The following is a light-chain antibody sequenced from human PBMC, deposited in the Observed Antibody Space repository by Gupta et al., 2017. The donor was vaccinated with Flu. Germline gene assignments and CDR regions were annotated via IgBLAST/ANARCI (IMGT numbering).Light chain of an antibody. CDR2: EVS. V-gene: IGLV2-14*01. CDR3: SSYTDTSTLVV. Sequence: IAISGTGTSGDVGGYNYVSWYQQHPGKAPKLIIFEVSYRPSGVSDRFSGSKSGNTASLTISGLQAEEEADYYCSSYTDTSTLVVFGGGTKLTVL. J-gene: IGLJ2*01. CDR1: SGDVGGYNY.